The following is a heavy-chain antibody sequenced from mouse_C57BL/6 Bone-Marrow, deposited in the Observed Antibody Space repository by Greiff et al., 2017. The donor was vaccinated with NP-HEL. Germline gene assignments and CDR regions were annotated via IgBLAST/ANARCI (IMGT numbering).Heavy chain of an antibody. J-gene: IGHJ3*01. V-gene: IGHV14-3*01. CDR3: ASPITYGSSPAWFAY. Sequence: EVQLQQSVAELVRPGASVKLSCTASGFNIKNTYMHWVKQRPEQGLEWIGRIDPANGNTKYAPKFQGKATITADTSSNTAYLQLSSLTSEDTAIYYCASPITYGSSPAWFAYWGQGTLVTVSA. CDR1: GFNIKNTY. CDR2: IDPANGNT. D-gene: IGHD1-1*01.